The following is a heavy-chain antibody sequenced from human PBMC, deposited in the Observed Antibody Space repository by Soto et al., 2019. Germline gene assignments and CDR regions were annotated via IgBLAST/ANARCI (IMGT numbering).Heavy chain of an antibody. CDR2: INSDGSST. CDR1: GFTFSSYW. V-gene: IGHV3-74*01. CDR3: ARGPSPVVVAAIPLDY. Sequence: EVQLVESGGGLVQPGGSLRLSCAASGFTFSSYWMHWVRQAPGKGLVWVSRINSDGSSTSYADSVEGRFTISRDNPKNTLYLQMSSLRAEDTAVYYCARGPSPVVVAAIPLDYWGQGTLVTVSS. J-gene: IGHJ4*02. D-gene: IGHD2-21*02.